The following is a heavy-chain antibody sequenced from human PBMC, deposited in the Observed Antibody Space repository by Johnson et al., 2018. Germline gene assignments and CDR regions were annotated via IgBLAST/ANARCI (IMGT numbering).Heavy chain of an antibody. J-gene: IGHJ4*02. CDR2: ISWDGISA. CDR3: AKDADGSGYFDR. CDR1: DSTFDEYM. Sequence: VQLVQSGGAVVQXGGSLRLXCTASDSTFDEYMMHWVRQAPGKALEWVSLISWDGISAFYSDSVKGRFVISRDNRKNSLYLQMNSLTTEDTAFYYCAKDADGSGYFDRWGQGALVTVSS. D-gene: IGHD1-1*01. V-gene: IGHV3-43*01.